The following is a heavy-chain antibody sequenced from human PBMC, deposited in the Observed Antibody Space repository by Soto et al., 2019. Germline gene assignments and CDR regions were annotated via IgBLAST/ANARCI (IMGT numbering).Heavy chain of an antibody. J-gene: IGHJ4*02. V-gene: IGHV1-2*04. CDR2: ITPNSGGT. CDR1: GYTFTGYY. D-gene: IGHD6-19*01. Sequence: QVQLVQSGAEVKKPGASVKVSCKASGYTFTGYYMHWVRQAPGQGLEWMGWITPNSGGTNYAQKFTGWVTMTRDTSISTAYMELSRLSSDDTAVYYCERDSIAVAGERLFYYWGEVHMVTVAS. CDR3: ERDSIAVAGERLFYY.